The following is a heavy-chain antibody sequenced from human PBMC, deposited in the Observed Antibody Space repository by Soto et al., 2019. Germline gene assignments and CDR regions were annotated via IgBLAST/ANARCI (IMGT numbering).Heavy chain of an antibody. CDR3: ASIAAAGDYYYGMDV. Sequence: ASVKVYCKVSGYTLTELSMHWVRQAPGKGLEWMGGFDPEDGETIYAQKFQGRVTMTEDTSTDTAYMELSSLRSEDTAVYYCASIAAAGDYYYGMDVWGQGTTVTVSS. CDR1: GYTLTELS. V-gene: IGHV1-24*01. D-gene: IGHD6-13*01. J-gene: IGHJ6*02. CDR2: FDPEDGET.